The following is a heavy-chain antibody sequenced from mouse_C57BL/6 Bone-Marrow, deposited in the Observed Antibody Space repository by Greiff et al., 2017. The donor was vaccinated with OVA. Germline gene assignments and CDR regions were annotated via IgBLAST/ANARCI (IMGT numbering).Heavy chain of an antibody. J-gene: IGHJ2*01. CDR3: ARWGNDVDY. CDR2: IYTGDGAT. V-gene: IGHV1-80*01. CDR1: GYAFSSYW. Sequence: QVQLQQSGAELVKPGASVKISCKASGYAFSSYWMNWVKQRPGKGLEWLGQIYTGDGATNYNGKITGQATLTADKSSSTAFMQLSSLTSEDSAVYFCARWGNDVDYWGQGTTLTVAS. D-gene: IGHD2-2*01.